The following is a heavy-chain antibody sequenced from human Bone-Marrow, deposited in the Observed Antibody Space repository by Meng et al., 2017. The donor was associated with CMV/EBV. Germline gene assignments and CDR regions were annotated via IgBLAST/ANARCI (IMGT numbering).Heavy chain of an antibody. CDR2: INHSGST. CDR1: GGSFSGYY. CDR3: ARVSGYDFWSGYLAYYYYGMDV. J-gene: IGHJ6*01. D-gene: IGHD3-3*01. Sequence: SETLSLTCAVYGGSFSGYYWSWIRQPPGKGLEWIGEINHSGSTNYNPSLKSRVTISVDTSKNQFSLKLSSVTAADTAVYYCARVSGYDFWSGYLAYYYYGMDVWGQGPTVTVSS. V-gene: IGHV4-34*01.